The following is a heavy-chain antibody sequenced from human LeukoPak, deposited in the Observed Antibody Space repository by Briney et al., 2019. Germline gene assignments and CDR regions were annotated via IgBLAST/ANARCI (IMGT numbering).Heavy chain of an antibody. Sequence: SVNVSCKASGGTFSSYAISWVRQAPGQGLEWMGRIIPILGIANYAQKFQGRVTITADKSTSTAYMELSSLRSEDTAVYYCARSPYYDSSGYYFDYWGQGTLVTVSS. CDR2: IIPILGIA. J-gene: IGHJ4*02. D-gene: IGHD3-22*01. V-gene: IGHV1-69*10. CDR1: GGTFSSYA. CDR3: ARSPYYDSSGYYFDY.